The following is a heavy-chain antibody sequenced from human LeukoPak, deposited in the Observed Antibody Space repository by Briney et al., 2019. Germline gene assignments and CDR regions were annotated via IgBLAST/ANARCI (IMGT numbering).Heavy chain of an antibody. CDR3: AKDISSFTVVGGSYGMDV. CDR2: ISWNSGSI. Sequence: PGRSLRLSCAASGFTFDDYAMHWVRQAPGKGLEWVSGISWNSGSIGYADSVKGRLTISRDNAKNSLYLQMNSLRAEDTALYYCAKDISSFTVVGGSYGMDVWGQGTTVTVSS. D-gene: IGHD1-26*01. V-gene: IGHV3-9*01. CDR1: GFTFDDYA. J-gene: IGHJ6*02.